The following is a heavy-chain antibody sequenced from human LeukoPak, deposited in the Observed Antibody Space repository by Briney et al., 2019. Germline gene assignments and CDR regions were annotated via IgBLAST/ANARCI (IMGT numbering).Heavy chain of an antibody. CDR1: GGSISSSSYY. CDR3: ARFTGYCSGTSCYPNAFDI. V-gene: IGHV4-39*07. D-gene: IGHD2-2*01. CDR2: IYYSGIT. Sequence: SETLSLTCTVSGGSISSSSYYWGWIRQPPGKGLEWIGSIYYSGITYYNPSLKSRVTISVDTSKNQFSLKLSSVTAADTAVFYCARFTGYCSGTSCYPNAFDIWGQGTMVTVSS. J-gene: IGHJ3*02.